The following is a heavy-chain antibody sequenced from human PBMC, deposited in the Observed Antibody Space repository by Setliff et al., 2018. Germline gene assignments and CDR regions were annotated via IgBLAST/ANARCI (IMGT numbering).Heavy chain of an antibody. J-gene: IGHJ4*02. V-gene: IGHV1-18*01. CDR2: ISPNNGDI. Sequence: ASVKVSCKASGYTFTSFGISWVRRAPGQGLEWIGWISPNNGDIKYAQKLQDRVIMTIDTSTRTAYVGVRSLRSDDTAVYYCARSPPNRGFGSGWYGDFWGQGTLVTVSS. CDR1: GYTFTSFG. D-gene: IGHD6-19*01. CDR3: ARSPPNRGFGSGWYGDF.